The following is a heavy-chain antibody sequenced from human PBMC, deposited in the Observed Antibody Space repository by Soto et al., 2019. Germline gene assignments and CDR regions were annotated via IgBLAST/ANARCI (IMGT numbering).Heavy chain of an antibody. CDR2: TYHGSKWST. CDR1: GDSVSSNSAA. V-gene: IGHV6-1*01. D-gene: IGHD6-13*01. Sequence: HSQTLSLTCAISGDSVSSNSAAWNWIRQSPSRGPEWLGRTYHGSKWSTDYAVSVKSRISVNTDTSRNQFSLQLNSVTPEDTAGYYCGRDSRIAAAGSEGYDAFDIWGQGTMVTVSS. J-gene: IGHJ3*02. CDR3: GRDSRIAAAGSEGYDAFDI.